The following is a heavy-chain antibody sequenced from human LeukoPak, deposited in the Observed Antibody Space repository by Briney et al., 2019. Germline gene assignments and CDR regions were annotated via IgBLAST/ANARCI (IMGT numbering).Heavy chain of an antibody. CDR1: GFTFSSYA. D-gene: IGHD3-9*01. CDR2: ISSSSSYI. Sequence: GGSLRLSCAASGFTFSSYAMSWVRQAPGKGLEWVSSISSSSSYIYYADSVKGRFTISRDNAKNSLYLQMNSLRAEDTAVYYCASTLYYDILTGPDYWGQGTLVTVSS. CDR3: ASTLYYDILTGPDY. V-gene: IGHV3-21*01. J-gene: IGHJ4*02.